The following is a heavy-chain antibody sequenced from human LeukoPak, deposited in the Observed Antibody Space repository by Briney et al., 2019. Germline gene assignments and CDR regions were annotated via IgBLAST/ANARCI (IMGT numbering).Heavy chain of an antibody. D-gene: IGHD3-10*01. V-gene: IGHV4-31*03. CDR2: IYYSGST. J-gene: IGHJ5*02. CDR3: ARAIWFGELLSVRFDP. CDR1: GGSLSSGGYY. Sequence: PSQTLSLTCTVSGGSLSSGGYYWSWIRQHPGTGLELIGYIYYSGSTYYNPSLKSRVTISVDTSKNQFSLKLSSVTAADTAVYYCARAIWFGELLSVRFDPWGQGTLVTVSS.